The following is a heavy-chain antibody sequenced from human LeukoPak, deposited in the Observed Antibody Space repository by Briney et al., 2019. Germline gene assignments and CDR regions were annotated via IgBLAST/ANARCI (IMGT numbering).Heavy chain of an antibody. CDR2: ISGSGVGA. V-gene: IGHV3-23*01. CDR1: GFTPSVYA. J-gene: IGHJ4*02. D-gene: IGHD5-18*01. Sequence: RGSPRHSCVASGFTPSVYAMSWVRQAPGEGLEWVSAISGSGVGAYYADGVKGRFSIYRDDSKNTLYLQGNSQRVEDTAVYYCAKDRPGYSYAEGAFDYWGQGTLVTVSS. CDR3: AKDRPGYSYAEGAFDY.